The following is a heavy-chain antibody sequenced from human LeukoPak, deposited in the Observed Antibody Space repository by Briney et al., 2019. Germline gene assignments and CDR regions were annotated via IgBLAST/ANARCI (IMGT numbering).Heavy chain of an antibody. J-gene: IGHJ4*02. V-gene: IGHV4-59*01. D-gene: IGHD2-15*01. CDR3: ARVSSGVYFDY. CDR1: GGSISCYY. Sequence: PSETLSLTCTVSGGSISCYYWSWIRQPPGKGLELIGYIYYSGSTNYNPSLKSRVTISVDTSKNQFSLKLSSVTAADTAVYYCARVSSGVYFDYWGQGTLVTVSS. CDR2: IYYSGST.